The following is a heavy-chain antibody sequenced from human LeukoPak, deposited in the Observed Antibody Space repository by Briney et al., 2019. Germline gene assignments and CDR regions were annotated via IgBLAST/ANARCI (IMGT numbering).Heavy chain of an antibody. D-gene: IGHD1-26*01. CDR2: ISSNSATT. CDR3: ARDNRSLIDY. CDR1: GFSFSTNS. V-gene: IGHV3-48*01. J-gene: IGHJ4*02. Sequence: GGSLRLSCAASGFSFSTNSMNWVRQVPGKGLEWISYISSNSATTYYADSVKGRFTISRDNAKNSLYLHMNSLRADDTAVYYCARDNRSLIDYWGQGTLVTVSS.